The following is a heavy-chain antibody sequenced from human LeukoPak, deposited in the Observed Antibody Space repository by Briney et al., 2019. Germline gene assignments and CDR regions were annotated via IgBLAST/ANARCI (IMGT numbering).Heavy chain of an antibody. CDR3: ARDPSYALA. D-gene: IGHD1-26*01. CDR2: IYSGGNT. V-gene: IGHV3-66*02. J-gene: IGHJ5*02. CDR1: GFTVSSNY. Sequence: SGGSLRLSCAASGFTVSSNYMSWVRQAPGRGLEWASVIYSGGNTYYADSVKGRFTISRDNSRNTLYLQMNSLRAEDTAVYYCARDPSYALAWGQRTLVTVSS.